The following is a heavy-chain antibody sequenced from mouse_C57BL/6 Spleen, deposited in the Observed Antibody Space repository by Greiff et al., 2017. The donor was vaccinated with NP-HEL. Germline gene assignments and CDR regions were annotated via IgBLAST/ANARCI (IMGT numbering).Heavy chain of an antibody. Sequence: VQLQQSGAELVKPGASVKISCKASGYAFSSYWMNWVKQRPGKGLEWIGQIYPGDGDTNYNGKFKGKATLTADKSSSTAYMQLSSLTSEDSAVYFCARWRGLSLYYFDYWGQGTTLTVSS. CDR1: GYAFSSYW. V-gene: IGHV1-80*01. CDR2: IYPGDGDT. J-gene: IGHJ2*01. D-gene: IGHD6-1*01. CDR3: ARWRGLSLYYFDY.